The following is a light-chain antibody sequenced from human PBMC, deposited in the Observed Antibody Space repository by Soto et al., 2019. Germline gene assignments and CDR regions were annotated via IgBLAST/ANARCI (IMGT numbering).Light chain of an antibody. V-gene: IGLV1-40*01. Sequence: QSVLTQPPSVSGAPGQRVTISCTGSSPNIGAGYEVHWYQQLPGTAPKLLIDGNNNRPSGVPDRFSGSKSGTSASLAITGLQAEDDAEYYCQSYDSSLSALYVFGPGTKVTVL. J-gene: IGLJ1*01. CDR3: QSYDSSLSALYV. CDR2: GNN. CDR1: SPNIGAGYE.